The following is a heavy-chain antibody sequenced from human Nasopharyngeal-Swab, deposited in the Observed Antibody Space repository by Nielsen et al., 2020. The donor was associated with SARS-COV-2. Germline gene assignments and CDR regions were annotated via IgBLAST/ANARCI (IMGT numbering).Heavy chain of an antibody. V-gene: IGHV3-23*01. CDR1: GFTFSTYT. CDR2: ITYSGIST. J-gene: IGHJ4*02. D-gene: IGHD3-22*01. Sequence: GVLKISCSASGFTFSTYTMNWVRQAPGKGLEWVSVITYSGISTYYADSVKGRFTISRDNSKNTLYLQMNNLRAEDTAVYYCARRVVAAPYYFDCWGQGTLVTVSS. CDR3: ARRVVAAPYYFDC.